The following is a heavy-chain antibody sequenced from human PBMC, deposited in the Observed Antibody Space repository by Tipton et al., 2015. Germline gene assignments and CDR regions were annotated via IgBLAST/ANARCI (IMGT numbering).Heavy chain of an antibody. V-gene: IGHV4-39*02. CDR3: ARDAWAGDSRGFYYIY. CDR2: IYYSGST. CDR1: GGSISSSSYY. Sequence: LRLSCSVSGGSISSSSYYWDWIRQPPGKGLEWIGNIYYSGSTYYNPSLKSRVTISLDTSKNQFSLKLSSVTAADTAVYFCARDAWAGDSRGFYYIYWGQGTLVRVSS. J-gene: IGHJ4*02. D-gene: IGHD3-22*01.